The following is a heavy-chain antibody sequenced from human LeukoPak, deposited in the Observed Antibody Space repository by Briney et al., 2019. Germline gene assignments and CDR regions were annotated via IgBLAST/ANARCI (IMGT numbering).Heavy chain of an antibody. CDR1: GGTFSSYA. J-gene: IGHJ4*02. V-gene: IGHV1-69*13. CDR2: IIPIFGTA. Sequence: GASVKVSCKASGGTFSSYAISWVRQAPGQGLEWMGGIIPIFGTANYAQKFQGRVTITADESTSTAYMELSSLRSEDTAMYYCARGLTDSGSYILDYWGQGTLVTVSS. D-gene: IGHD1-26*01. CDR3: ARGLTDSGSYILDY.